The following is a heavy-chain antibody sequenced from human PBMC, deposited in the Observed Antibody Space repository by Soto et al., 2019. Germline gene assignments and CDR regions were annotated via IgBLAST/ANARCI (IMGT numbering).Heavy chain of an antibody. Sequence: GGSLRLSCAASGFTFSDAWMSWVRQAPGKGLDWVGRIKSKSDGGTTEYAAPVRGRFTISRDDSKNTLYLQMNSLRAEDTAVYYCARAWVSSWFFDYWGQGTLVTSPQ. V-gene: IGHV3-15*01. J-gene: IGHJ4*02. CDR2: IKSKSDGGTT. CDR3: ARAWVSSWFFDY. D-gene: IGHD6-13*01. CDR1: GFTFSDAW.